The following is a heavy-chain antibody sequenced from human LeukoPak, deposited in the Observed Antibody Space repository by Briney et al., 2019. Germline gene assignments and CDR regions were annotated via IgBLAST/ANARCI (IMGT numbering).Heavy chain of an antibody. J-gene: IGHJ3*02. D-gene: IGHD3-10*01. CDR1: GGSISSGSYY. Sequence: SETLSLTCTVSGGSISSGSYYWSWIRQPAGKGLEWIGSIYYSGSTYYNPSLKSRVTISVDTSKNQFSLKLSSVTAADTAVYYCARARHMVRGDDAFDIWGQGTMVTVSS. CDR3: ARARHMVRGDDAFDI. V-gene: IGHV4-39*07. CDR2: IYYSGST.